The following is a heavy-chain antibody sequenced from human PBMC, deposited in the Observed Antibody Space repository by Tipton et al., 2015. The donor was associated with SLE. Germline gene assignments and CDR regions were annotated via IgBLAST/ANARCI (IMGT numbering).Heavy chain of an antibody. V-gene: IGHV4-61*02. CDR2: IHTSGST. D-gene: IGHD2/OR15-2a*01. J-gene: IGHJ6*03. Sequence: TLSLTCKVSGGSISSGSYYWSWIRQPAGKGLEWTGRIHTSGSTNYNPSLKSRVTISLDTSKNQFSLKLTSVTAADTAVYYCAREASIDYHYYMDVWGKGTAVTVSS. CDR3: AREASIDYHYYMDV. CDR1: GGSISSGSYY.